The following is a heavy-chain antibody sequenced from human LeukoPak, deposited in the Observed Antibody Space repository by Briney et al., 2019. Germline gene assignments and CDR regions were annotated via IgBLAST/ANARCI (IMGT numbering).Heavy chain of an antibody. Sequence: SETLSLTCTVSSDSFNSSNYYWGWIRQPPGKELECIGSIYYSGSTYYNSSLKRRVTISADTSKNQFSLKLSSLTAADTAVYYCARAAYCGGDGYLFDYWGQGTLVTVFS. CDR1: SDSFNSSNYY. CDR2: IYYSGST. V-gene: IGHV4-39*01. J-gene: IGHJ4*02. CDR3: ARAAYCGGDGYLFDY. D-gene: IGHD2-21*02.